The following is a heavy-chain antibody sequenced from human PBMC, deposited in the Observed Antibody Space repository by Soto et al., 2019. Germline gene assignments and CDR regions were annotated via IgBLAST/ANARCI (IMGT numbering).Heavy chain of an antibody. V-gene: IGHV1-69*01. Sequence: QVQLVQSGAEVKKPGSSVKVSCKASGGTFSSYAISWVRQAPGQGLEWMGGIIPIFGTANYAQKFQGRVTITADESTSTAYMELSSMRSEDTAVYYCARGPTPQNPVTTAHLDYWGQGTLVTVSS. J-gene: IGHJ4*02. CDR3: ARGPTPQNPVTTAHLDY. D-gene: IGHD4-17*01. CDR1: GGTFSSYA. CDR2: IIPIFGTA.